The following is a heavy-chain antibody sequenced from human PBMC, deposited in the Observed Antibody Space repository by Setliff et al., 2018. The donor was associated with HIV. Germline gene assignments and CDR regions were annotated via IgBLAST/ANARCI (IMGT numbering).Heavy chain of an antibody. CDR1: GGSISSETFS. CDR2: IYTSGST. D-gene: IGHD3-16*01. V-gene: IGHV4-61*02. CDR3: ARGGYYYYFGVDV. J-gene: IGHJ6*02. Sequence: LSLTCTVSGGSISSETFSWNWIRQPAGKGLEWIGRIYTSGSTDYNPSLKSRVTMSVDTSKNQFSLKLSSVTAADTAVYYCARGGYYYYFGVDVWGQGTTVTVSS.